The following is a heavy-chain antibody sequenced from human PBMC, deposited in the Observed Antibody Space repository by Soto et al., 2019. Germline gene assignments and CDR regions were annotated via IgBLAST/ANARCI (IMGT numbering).Heavy chain of an antibody. CDR2: ISAYNGNT. CDR1: GYTFTSYG. D-gene: IGHD3-16*01. Sequence: GPSVKVSCKASGYTFTSYGISWVRQAPGQGLEWMGWISAYNGNTNYAQKLQGRVTMTTDTSTSTAYMELRSLRSDDTAVYYCAREGIYVDIYYYYGMDVWGQGTTVTVSS. CDR3: AREGIYVDIYYYYGMDV. J-gene: IGHJ6*02. V-gene: IGHV1-18*01.